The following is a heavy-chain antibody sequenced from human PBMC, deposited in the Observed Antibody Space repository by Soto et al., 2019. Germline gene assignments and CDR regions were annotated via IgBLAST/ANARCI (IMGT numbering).Heavy chain of an antibody. Sequence: SETLCLTCTVSGGSISSSSYYGGWIRQPPGKGLEWIGSIYYSGSTYYNPSLKSRVTISVDTSKNQFSLKLSSVTAADTAVYYCARAHYGDYGYGMDVWGQGTTVT. V-gene: IGHV4-39*01. D-gene: IGHD4-17*01. CDR3: ARAHYGDYGYGMDV. CDR2: IYYSGST. J-gene: IGHJ6*02. CDR1: GGSISSSSYY.